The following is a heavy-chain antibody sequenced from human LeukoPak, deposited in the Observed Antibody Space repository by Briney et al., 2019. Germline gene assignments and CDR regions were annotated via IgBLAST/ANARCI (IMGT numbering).Heavy chain of an antibody. J-gene: IGHJ5*02. CDR2: INPSSGGT. CDR3: ARDRGIIPSGVNWFDP. Sequence: ASVKVSCKASGYTFTSYGISWVRQAPGQGLEWMGVINPSSGGTSYAQKFQGRVTMTRDTSTSTVYMDLSSLRSEDTALYYCARDRGIIPSGVNWFDPWGQGTLVTVSS. V-gene: IGHV1-46*01. CDR1: GYTFTSYG. D-gene: IGHD2-2*02.